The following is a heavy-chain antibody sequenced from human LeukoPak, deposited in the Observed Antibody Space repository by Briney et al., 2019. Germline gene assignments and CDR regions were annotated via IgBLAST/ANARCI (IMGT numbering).Heavy chain of an antibody. D-gene: IGHD1-26*01. CDR3: AKDLCTPLCCVGATHPDY. CDR2: ISGSGGSS. J-gene: IGHJ4*02. CDR1: GFTFSSYA. V-gene: IGHV3-23*01. Sequence: GGSLRLSCAASGFTFSSYAMSWVRQAPGKGLEWVSAISGSGGSSYYADSVKGRFTISRDNSKNTLYLQMNSLRAEDTAVYYCAKDLCTPLCCVGATHPDYWGQGTLVTVSS.